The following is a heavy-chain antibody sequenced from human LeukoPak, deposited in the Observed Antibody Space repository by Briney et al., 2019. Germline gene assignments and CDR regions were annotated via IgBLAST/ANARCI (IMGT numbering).Heavy chain of an antibody. J-gene: IGHJ4*02. D-gene: IGHD6-13*01. Sequence: WASVKVSCKASGYTFTAYYLHWVRQAPGQGLEWMGWINPNTGGTNYAQKFQGRVTMTRDTFISTAYMELRSLRSDDTAVYYCARDLRRGSSSWYVSGGDYWGQGTLVTVSS. V-gene: IGHV1-2*02. CDR3: ARDLRRGSSSWYVSGGDY. CDR2: INPNTGGT. CDR1: GYTFTAYY.